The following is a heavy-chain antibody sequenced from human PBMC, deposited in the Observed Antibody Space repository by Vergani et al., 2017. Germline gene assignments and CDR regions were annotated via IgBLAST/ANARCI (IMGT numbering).Heavy chain of an antibody. CDR3: ARLSYGSSTSCSREFFPLYYYYGMDV. Sequence: EVQLVQSGAEVKKPGESLKISCKGSGYSFTSYWIGWVRQMPGKGLEWMGIIYPGDSDTRYSPSFQGQVTISADKSISTAYLPWSSLKASDTAMYYCARLSYGSSTSCSREFFPLYYYYGMDVWGQGTTVTVSS. CDR2: IYPGDSDT. D-gene: IGHD2-2*01. CDR1: GYSFTSYW. V-gene: IGHV5-51*01. J-gene: IGHJ6*02.